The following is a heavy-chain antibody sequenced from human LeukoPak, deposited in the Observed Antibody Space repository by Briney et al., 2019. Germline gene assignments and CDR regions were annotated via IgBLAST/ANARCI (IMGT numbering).Heavy chain of an antibody. V-gene: IGHV3-23*01. D-gene: IGHD4-17*01. J-gene: IGHJ4*02. Sequence: GGSLRLSCAASGFTFSSYAMSWVRQAPGKGLEWFSAISGSGGSTYYADSVKGRFTISRDNSKNTLYLQMNSLRAEDTAVYYCAKDLYGDYLYYFDYWGQGTLVTVSS. CDR3: AKDLYGDYLYYFDY. CDR1: GFTFSSYA. CDR2: ISGSGGST.